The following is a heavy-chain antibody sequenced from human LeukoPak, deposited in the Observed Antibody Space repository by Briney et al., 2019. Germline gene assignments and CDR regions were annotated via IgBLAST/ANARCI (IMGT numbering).Heavy chain of an antibody. Sequence: SVKVSCKASGGTISSYAISWVRQAPGQGLEWMGGIIPIFGTANYAQKFQGRVTITADESTSTAYMELSSLRSEDTAVYYCARDIYGGSGTVGLDYWGQGTLVTVSS. J-gene: IGHJ4*02. V-gene: IGHV1-69*13. CDR2: IIPIFGTA. D-gene: IGHD3-10*01. CDR3: ARDIYGGSGTVGLDY. CDR1: GGTISSYA.